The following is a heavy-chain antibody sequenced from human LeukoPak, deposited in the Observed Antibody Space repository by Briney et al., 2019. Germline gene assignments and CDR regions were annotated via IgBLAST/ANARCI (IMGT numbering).Heavy chain of an antibody. CDR1: GFTFSSYA. J-gene: IGHJ5*02. D-gene: IGHD3-10*01. V-gene: IGHV3-30*04. Sequence: GGSLRLSCAASGFTFSSYAMHWVRQAPGKGLEWVAVISYDGSNKYYADSVKGRFTISRDNSKNTLYLQMNSLRAEDTAVYYCAREEWFGEANWFDPWGQGTLATVSS. CDR3: AREEWFGEANWFDP. CDR2: ISYDGSNK.